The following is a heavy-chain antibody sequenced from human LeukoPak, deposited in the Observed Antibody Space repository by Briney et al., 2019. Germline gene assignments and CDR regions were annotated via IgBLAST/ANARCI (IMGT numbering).Heavy chain of an antibody. CDR2: IPYDGSNK. CDR3: ARDTVGSSTSFDY. D-gene: IGHD2-2*01. CDR1: GFTFSSYA. V-gene: IGHV3-30*04. Sequence: PGRSLRLSCAASGFTFSSYAMHWVRQAPGKGLEWVAVIPYDGSNKYYADSVKGRFTISRDNSKNTLYLQMNSLRAEDTAVYYCARDTVGSSTSFDYWGQGTLVTVSS. J-gene: IGHJ4*02.